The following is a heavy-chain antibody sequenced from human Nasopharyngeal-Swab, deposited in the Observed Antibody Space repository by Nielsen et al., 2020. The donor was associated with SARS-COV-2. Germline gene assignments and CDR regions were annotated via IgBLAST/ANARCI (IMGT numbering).Heavy chain of an antibody. V-gene: IGHV3-7*01. CDR3: ARHYDYAWGSYRPFDY. Sequence: GESLKISCAASGFTFSSYWMSWVRQAPGKGLEWVANIKQDGSEKYYVDSVRGRFTISRDNAKNSLYLQMNSLRAEDTAVYYCARHYDYAWGSYRPFDYWGQGTLVTVSS. CDR1: GFTFSSYW. D-gene: IGHD3-16*02. CDR2: IKQDGSEK. J-gene: IGHJ4*02.